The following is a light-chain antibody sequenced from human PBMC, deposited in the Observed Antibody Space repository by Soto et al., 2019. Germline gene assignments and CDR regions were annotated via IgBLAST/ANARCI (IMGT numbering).Light chain of an antibody. J-gene: IGKJ1*01. Sequence: IVLTQSPATLSLSPGKRASLSCRASQNISNYLIWYQQKPGQAPRLLIYGVSSRATGIPDRFSGSGSGTDFTLTISRLEPEDFAVYFCQHYGDSSWTFGQGTKVDIK. CDR3: QHYGDSSWT. V-gene: IGKV3-20*01. CDR1: QNISNY. CDR2: GVS.